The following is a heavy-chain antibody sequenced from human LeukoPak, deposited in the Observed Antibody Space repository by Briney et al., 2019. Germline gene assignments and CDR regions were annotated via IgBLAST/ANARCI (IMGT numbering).Heavy chain of an antibody. D-gene: IGHD6-25*01. Sequence: KSSETLSLTCTVSDASISSFHWTWIRQSPVKGLEWIGSIRFSGSTDYNPSLQSRVTIAVDTSKNQVSLRLNSVTAADTAVYYCARLAIAAADIFDYWGQGVLVTVSS. J-gene: IGHJ4*02. CDR3: ARLAIAAADIFDY. CDR1: DASISSFH. CDR2: IRFSGST. V-gene: IGHV4-59*01.